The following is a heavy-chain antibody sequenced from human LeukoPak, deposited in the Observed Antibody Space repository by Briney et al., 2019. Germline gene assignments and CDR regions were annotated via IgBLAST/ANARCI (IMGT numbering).Heavy chain of an antibody. CDR1: GDSVSSNSAA. CDR2: TYYRSKWYN. J-gene: IGHJ3*02. D-gene: IGHD6-19*01. CDR3: AQSGWYEEDAFDI. V-gene: IGHV6-1*01. Sequence: SQTLSLTCAISGDSVSSNSAAWSWIRQSPSRGLEWLGRTYYRSKWYNDYAVSVKSRITINPDTSKNQFSLQLNSVTPEDTAVYYCAQSGWYEEDAFDIWGQGTMVTVSS.